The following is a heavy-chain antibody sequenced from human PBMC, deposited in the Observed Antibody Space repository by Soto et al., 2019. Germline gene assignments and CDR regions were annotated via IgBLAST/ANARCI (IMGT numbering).Heavy chain of an antibody. J-gene: IGHJ4*02. CDR3: AKDLSWDRYSGSFDY. CDR1: GFTFSSYA. D-gene: IGHD1-26*01. Sequence: VGSLRLSCAASGFTFSSYAMSWVRQAPGKGLEWVSAISGSGGSTYYADSVKGRFTISRDNSKNTLYLQMNSLRAEDTAVYYCAKDLSWDRYSGSFDYWGQGTLVTVSS. CDR2: ISGSGGST. V-gene: IGHV3-23*01.